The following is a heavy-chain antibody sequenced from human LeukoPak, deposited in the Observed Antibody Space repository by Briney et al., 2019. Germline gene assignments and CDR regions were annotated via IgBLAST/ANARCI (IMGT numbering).Heavy chain of an antibody. CDR2: IIPILGIA. CDR3: ARSGSDFDC. Sequence: SVKVSCKASGGTFSSYAISWVRQAPGQGLEWMGRIIPILGIANYAQKFQGRVTITADKSTSTAYMELSSLRSEDTEVYYCARSGSDFDCWGQGTLVSVSS. V-gene: IGHV1-69*04. J-gene: IGHJ4*02. CDR1: GGTFSSYA. D-gene: IGHD1-26*01.